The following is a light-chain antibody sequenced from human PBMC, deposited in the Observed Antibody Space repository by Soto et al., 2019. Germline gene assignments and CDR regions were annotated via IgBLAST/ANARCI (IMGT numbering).Light chain of an antibody. CDR2: EVS. J-gene: IGLJ1*01. Sequence: QSVLTQPASVSGSPGPSITIPCTATSRHVGGYNYVSWYQQHPVKAPKVMIYEVSNRPSGVSNRFSGSKPGNTASLTISGLQAEDEADYSCSTYTSNNTPYVFGSGTKVPVL. CDR3: STYTSNNTPYV. V-gene: IGLV2-14*01. CDR1: SRHVGGYNY.